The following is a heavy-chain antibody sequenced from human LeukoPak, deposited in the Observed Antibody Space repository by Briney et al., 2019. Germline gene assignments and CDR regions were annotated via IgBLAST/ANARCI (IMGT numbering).Heavy chain of an antibody. V-gene: IGHV1-2*02. CDR1: GYTFTGYY. D-gene: IGHD5-18*01. Sequence: ASVKVSCKASGYTFTGYYMHWVRQAPGQGLEWMGWINPNSGGTNYAQKFQGRVTMTRDTSISTAYMELSRLRSDDTAVYYCARLPVDTAMVADDYWGQGTLVTVSS. CDR2: INPNSGGT. J-gene: IGHJ4*02. CDR3: ARLPVDTAMVADDY.